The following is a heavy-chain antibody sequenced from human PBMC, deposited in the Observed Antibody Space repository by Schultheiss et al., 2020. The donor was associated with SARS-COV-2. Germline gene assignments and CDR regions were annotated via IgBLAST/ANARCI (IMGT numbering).Heavy chain of an antibody. Sequence: SLKISCAASGFSFSTYAMHWVRQAPGKGLEWVSGISWNSGSIGYADSVKGRFTISRDNAKNSLYLQMNSLRAEDTALYYCAKGVIVLANDAFDIWGQGTMVTVSS. J-gene: IGHJ3*02. V-gene: IGHV3-9*01. CDR1: GFSFSTYA. CDR3: AKGVIVLANDAFDI. CDR2: ISWNSGSI. D-gene: IGHD5/OR15-5a*01.